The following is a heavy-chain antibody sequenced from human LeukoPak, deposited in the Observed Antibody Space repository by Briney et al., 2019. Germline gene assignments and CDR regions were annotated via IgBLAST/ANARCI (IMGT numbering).Heavy chain of an antibody. CDR3: ARDRVSCSSTSCYEEAWFDP. CDR1: RFTFSNYA. Sequence: GGSLRLSCAASRFTFSNYAMSWVRQAPGKGLEWVSAITGNGDYTDYADSVKGRFTISRDNAKNSLYLQMNSLRAEDTAVYYCARDRVSCSSTSCYEEAWFDPWGQGTLVTVSS. V-gene: IGHV3-23*01. CDR2: ITGNGDYT. D-gene: IGHD2-2*01. J-gene: IGHJ5*02.